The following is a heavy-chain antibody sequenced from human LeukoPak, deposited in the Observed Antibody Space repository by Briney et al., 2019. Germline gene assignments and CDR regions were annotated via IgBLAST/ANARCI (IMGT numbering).Heavy chain of an antibody. CDR1: GGSFSGYY. D-gene: IGHD6-13*01. J-gene: IGHJ5*02. Sequence: SETLSLTCAVYGGSFSGYYWSWIRQPPGKGLEWIGEINHSGSTNYNPSLKSRVTMSVDTSKSQFSLSLSSVTAADTAVYYCARRGVLGIAASWGQGTWSPSPQ. CDR2: INHSGST. CDR3: ARRGVLGIAAS. V-gene: IGHV4-34*01.